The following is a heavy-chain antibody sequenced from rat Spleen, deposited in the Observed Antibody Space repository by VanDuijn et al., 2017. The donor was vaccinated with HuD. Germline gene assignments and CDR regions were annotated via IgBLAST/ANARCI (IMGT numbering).Heavy chain of an antibody. CDR3: ATAGSRVSRFAY. J-gene: IGHJ3*01. Sequence: EVHLVESGGGLVQPGRSMKLSCAASGFTFSNYYMAWVRQSPTKGLEWVASISNGGGKTYYRDSVQGRFTIFRDVAKSTLYLQMDSLRPEDTATYYCATAGSRVSRFAYWGQGTLVTVSS. D-gene: IGHD1-4*01. CDR1: GFTFSNYY. CDR2: ISNGGGKT. V-gene: IGHV5-25*01.